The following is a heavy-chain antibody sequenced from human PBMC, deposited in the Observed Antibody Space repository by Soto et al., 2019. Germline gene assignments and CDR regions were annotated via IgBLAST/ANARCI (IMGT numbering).Heavy chain of an antibody. CDR1: GYTFTGYY. J-gene: IGHJ6*02. V-gene: IGHV1-2*02. CDR2: INPNSGGT. CDR3: ARVPARLHGMDV. D-gene: IGHD6-6*01. Sequence: ASVKVSCKASGYTFTGYYMHWVRQAPGQGLEWMGWINPNSGGTNYAQKFQGSVTMTRDTSISTAYMELSRLRSDDTAVYYCARVPARLHGMDVWGQGTTVNVS.